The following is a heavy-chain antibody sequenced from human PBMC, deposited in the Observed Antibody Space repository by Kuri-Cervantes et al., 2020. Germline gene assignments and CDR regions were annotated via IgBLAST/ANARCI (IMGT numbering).Heavy chain of an antibody. CDR2: INPNSGGT. J-gene: IGHJ5*02. CDR1: GYTFTGYY. Sequence: ASVKVSCKASGYTFTGYYMHWVRQAPGQGLEWMGWINPNSGGTNYAQKFQGRVTMTRDTSISTAYMELSRLRSDDTAVYYCAREVDCGGDCFHLYNWFDPWGQGTLVTVSS. V-gene: IGHV1-2*02. D-gene: IGHD2-21*02. CDR3: AREVDCGGDCFHLYNWFDP.